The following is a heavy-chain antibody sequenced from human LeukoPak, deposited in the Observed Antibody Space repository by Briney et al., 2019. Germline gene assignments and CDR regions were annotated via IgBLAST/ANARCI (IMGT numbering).Heavy chain of an antibody. Sequence: SETLSLTCTVSGGSISSSSYYWGWIRQPPGKGLEWIGSIYYSGSTYYNPSLKSRVTISVDTSKNQFSLKLSSVTAADTAVYYCARDFGRGGFDYWGQGTLVTVSS. CDR2: IYYSGST. CDR3: ARDFGRGGFDY. CDR1: GGSISSSSYY. V-gene: IGHV4-39*07. D-gene: IGHD3-10*01. J-gene: IGHJ4*02.